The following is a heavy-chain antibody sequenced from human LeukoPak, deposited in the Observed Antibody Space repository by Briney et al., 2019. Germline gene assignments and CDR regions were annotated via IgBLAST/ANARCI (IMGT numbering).Heavy chain of an antibody. J-gene: IGHJ6*03. CDR1: GNSISSGDYY. V-gene: IGHV4-61*02. CDR2: IYTSGST. CDR3: ARDKRVAVAGTYIYYYYMDV. Sequence: SETLSLTCTVSGNSISSGDYYWSWIRQPAGKGLEWIGRIYTSGSTNYNPSLKSRVTISGDTSKNQFSLRLSSVTAADTAVYYCARDKRVAVAGTYIYYYYMDVWGNGTTVTISS. D-gene: IGHD6-19*01.